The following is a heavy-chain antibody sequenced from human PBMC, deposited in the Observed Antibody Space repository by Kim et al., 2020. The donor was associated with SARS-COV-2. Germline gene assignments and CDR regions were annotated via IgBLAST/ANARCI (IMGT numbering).Heavy chain of an antibody. V-gene: IGHV4-34*01. CDR1: GGSFSGYY. J-gene: IGHJ4*02. CDR2: INHSGST. Sequence: SETLSLTCAVYGGSFSGYYWSWIRQPPGKGLEWIGEINHSGSTNYNPSLKSRVTISVDTSKNQFSLKLSSVTAADTAVYYCARGRVLLWFGELKGPYFDYWGQGTLVTVSS. D-gene: IGHD3-10*01. CDR3: ARGRVLLWFGELKGPYFDY.